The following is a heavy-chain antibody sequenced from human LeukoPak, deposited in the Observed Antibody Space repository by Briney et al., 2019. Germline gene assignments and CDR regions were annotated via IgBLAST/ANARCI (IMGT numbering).Heavy chain of an antibody. CDR1: GFTFINHA. CDR3: ARGQLQYYYYIDV. J-gene: IGHJ6*03. CDR2: ITYDGSKK. V-gene: IGHV3-30*04. D-gene: IGHD2-2*02. Sequence: TGGSLRLSCAASGFTFINHAMHWVRQAPGKGPEWVAGITYDGSKKYYPDSVKGRCTISRDNSKKTLFLEMNSLRAEDTAVYYCARGQLQYYYYIDVWGKGTTVTVSS.